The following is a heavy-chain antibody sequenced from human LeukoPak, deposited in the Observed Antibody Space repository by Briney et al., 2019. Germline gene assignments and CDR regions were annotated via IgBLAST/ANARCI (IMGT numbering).Heavy chain of an antibody. D-gene: IGHD6-6*01. CDR3: ARRAHEKLATFGI. CDR2: IYPGDPDT. Sequence: GESLKISCKGSGYSFTFYWIGWVRQMPGKGLEWMGNIYPGDPDTRYSPSFQGQVTISADKSISTAYLQWSSLKASDSAMYYCARRAHEKLATFGIWGQGTMVTVSS. V-gene: IGHV5-51*01. CDR1: GYSFTFYW. J-gene: IGHJ3*02.